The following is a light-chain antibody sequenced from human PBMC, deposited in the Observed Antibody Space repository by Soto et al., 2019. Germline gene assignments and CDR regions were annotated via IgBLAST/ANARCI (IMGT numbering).Light chain of an antibody. CDR2: GAS. CDR3: QQYGSSPFT. Sequence: ESVLTQSPGTLSMSPGERATLSCRASQSVSSSYSAWYQQKPGQAPRLLIYGASRRATGIPDRFSGSGSGKDFTLTISRLEPEDFAVYYCQQYGSSPFTSGPGTKVDIK. J-gene: IGKJ3*01. V-gene: IGKV3-20*01. CDR1: QSVSSSY.